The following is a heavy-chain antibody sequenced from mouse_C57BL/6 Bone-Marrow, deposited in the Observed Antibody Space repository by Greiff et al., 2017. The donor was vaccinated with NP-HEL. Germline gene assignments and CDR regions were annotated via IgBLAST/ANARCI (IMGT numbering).Heavy chain of an antibody. Sequence: EVQLQQSGPELVKPGASVKMSCKASGYTFTDYNMHWVKQSHGKSLEWIGDINPNNGGTSYNKKFKGKATLTVNKSSSTAYMELRSLTSEDSAVYYCARERARPRTWFAYWGQGTLVTVSA. CDR1: GYTFTDYN. CDR2: INPNNGGT. J-gene: IGHJ3*01. CDR3: ARERARPRTWFAY. V-gene: IGHV1-22*01.